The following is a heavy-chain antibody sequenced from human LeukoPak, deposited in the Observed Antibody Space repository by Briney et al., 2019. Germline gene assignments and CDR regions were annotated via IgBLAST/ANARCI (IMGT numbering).Heavy chain of an antibody. CDR2: IYYSSST. CDR3: ARLMNWLASFDY. CDR1: GGSISSSSYY. V-gene: IGHV4-39*01. Sequence: PSETLSLTCTVSGGSISSSSYYWGWIRQPPGQGLEWIGSIYYSSSTYYNPSLKSRVTISVDTSKNQSSLKLSSVTAADTAVYYCARLMNWLASFDYWGQGTLVTVSS. J-gene: IGHJ4*02. D-gene: IGHD6-19*01.